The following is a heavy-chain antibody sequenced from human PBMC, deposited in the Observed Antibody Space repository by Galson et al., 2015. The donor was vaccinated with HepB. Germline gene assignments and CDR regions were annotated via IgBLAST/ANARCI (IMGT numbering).Heavy chain of an antibody. Sequence: SLRLSCAASGFTFSSYGMHWVRQAPGKGLEWVAVIWYDGSNKYYADSVKGRFTISRDNSKNTLYLQMNSLRAEDTAVYYCARDSGTHRGDFDYWGQGTLVTVSS. CDR3: ARDSGTHRGDFDY. D-gene: IGHD1-26*01. CDR1: GFTFSSYG. V-gene: IGHV3-33*01. J-gene: IGHJ4*02. CDR2: IWYDGSNK.